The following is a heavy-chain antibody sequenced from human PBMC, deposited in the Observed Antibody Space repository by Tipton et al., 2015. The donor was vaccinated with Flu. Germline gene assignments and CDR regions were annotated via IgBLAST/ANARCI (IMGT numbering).Heavy chain of an antibody. CDR1: GYTFTSYD. J-gene: IGHJ5*02. V-gene: IGHV1-8*01. Sequence: QSGAEVKKPGASVKVSCKASGYTFTSYDINWVRQATGQGLEWMGWMNPNSGNTGYAQKFQGRVTMTRNTSISTAYMELSSLRSEDTAVYYCARASDIVVVVAAGVLYNWFDPSGEGTLVTVSS. CDR3: ARASDIVVVVAAGVLYNWFDP. CDR2: MNPNSGNT. D-gene: IGHD2-15*01.